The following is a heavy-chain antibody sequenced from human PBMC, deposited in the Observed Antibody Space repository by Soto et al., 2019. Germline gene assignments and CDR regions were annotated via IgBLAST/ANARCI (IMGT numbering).Heavy chain of an antibody. J-gene: IGHJ6*02. CDR1: GFAFSSYS. D-gene: IGHD6-19*01. CDR3: ARDPGSEDRDYYYGMDV. Sequence: GGSLRLSCAASGFAFSSYSMNWVRQAPGKGLEWVSYISSSSSTIYYADSVKGRFTISRDNAKNSLYLQMNSLRAEDTAVYYCARDPGSEDRDYYYGMDVWGQGTTVTVSS. CDR2: ISSSSSTI. V-gene: IGHV3-48*01.